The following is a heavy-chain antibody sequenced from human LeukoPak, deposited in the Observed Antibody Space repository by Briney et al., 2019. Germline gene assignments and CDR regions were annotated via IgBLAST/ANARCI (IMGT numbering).Heavy chain of an antibody. D-gene: IGHD2-21*02. J-gene: IGHJ4*02. V-gene: IGHV4-30-2*01. CDR1: GDALSSDTSS. CDR2: IYHTGRT. Sequence: SETLSLTCLVSGDALSSDTSSWTWIRQPPGKGLEWIGSIYHTGRTFYNPSLTRPVTISVDKTNNPFSRKLNSLTASETAVYYCARLNLAVTNFDFWGQGTLVTVSS. CDR3: ARLNLAVTNFDF.